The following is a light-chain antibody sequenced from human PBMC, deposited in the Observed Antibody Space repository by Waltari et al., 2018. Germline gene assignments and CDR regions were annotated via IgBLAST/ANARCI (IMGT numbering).Light chain of an antibody. CDR3: TSFTSSNTYV. Sequence: QSALTQPASVSGSPGQSITISCIGTSSDIGKYNYVSWFQQHPGKAPKLMIYDVSNRPSGVSDRFSGSKSGNTASLTISGLQTEDESDYYCTSFTSSNTYVFGTGTKVTVL. V-gene: IGLV2-14*03. J-gene: IGLJ1*01. CDR1: SSDIGKYNY. CDR2: DVS.